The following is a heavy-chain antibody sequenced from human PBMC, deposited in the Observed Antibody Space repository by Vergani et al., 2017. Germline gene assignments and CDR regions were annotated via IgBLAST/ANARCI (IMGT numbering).Heavy chain of an antibody. D-gene: IGHD5-12*01. J-gene: IGHJ5*01. V-gene: IGHV3-74*01. Sequence: DVDLVESGGGFVQPGGSRRLSCAASGFTFSGYWMHWVRQSPEKGLVWVSRIKSDGSITNYADSVKGRFTISRDNAKNTLYLEMNSLRGDDTAIYYCVRARCSGPCFMSNWFDSWGQGTLVTVSS. CDR2: IKSDGSIT. CDR3: VRARCSGPCFMSNWFDS. CDR1: GFTFSGYW.